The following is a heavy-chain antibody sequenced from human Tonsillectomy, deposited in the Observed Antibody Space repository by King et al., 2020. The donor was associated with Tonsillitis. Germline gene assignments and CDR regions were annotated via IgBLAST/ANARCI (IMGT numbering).Heavy chain of an antibody. CDR3: ARAYYYDTSRTPDY. J-gene: IGHJ4*02. Sequence: VQLVESGGGVVQPGRSLRLSCAASGFTFSTYGIHWVRQAPGKGLEWVALISYDGSNKYCADPVRGRFTISRDTSKNTVYLQMNSLRAEDTAVYYCARAYYYDTSRTPDYWGQGTLITVSS. D-gene: IGHD3-22*01. V-gene: IGHV3-33*05. CDR2: ISYDGSNK. CDR1: GFTFSTYG.